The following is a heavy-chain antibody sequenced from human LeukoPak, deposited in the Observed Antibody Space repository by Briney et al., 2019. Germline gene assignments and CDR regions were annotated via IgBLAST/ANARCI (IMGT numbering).Heavy chain of an antibody. Sequence: PSETLSLTCTVSGGSISSYYWSWIRQPPGKGLEWIGYIYYSGSTNYSPSLKSRVTISVDTSKNQFSLKLSPVTAADTAVYYCARASVTINYDYWGQGTLVTVSS. D-gene: IGHD3-10*01. CDR1: GGSISSYY. CDR3: ARASVTINYDY. V-gene: IGHV4-59*01. CDR2: IYYSGST. J-gene: IGHJ4*02.